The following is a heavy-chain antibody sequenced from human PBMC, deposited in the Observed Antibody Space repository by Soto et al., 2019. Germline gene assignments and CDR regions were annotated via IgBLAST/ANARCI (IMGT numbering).Heavy chain of an antibody. CDR3: ASRGYCSSTSCSNYFDY. D-gene: IGHD2-2*01. Sequence: QLQLQESGPGLVKPSETLSLTCTVSGGSISSSSYYWGWIRQPPGKGLEWIGSIYYSGSTYYNPSLKSRVTISVDTSKTQFSLKLSSVTAADTAVYYCASRGYCSSTSCSNYFDYWGQGTLVTVSS. CDR2: IYYSGST. V-gene: IGHV4-39*01. J-gene: IGHJ4*02. CDR1: GGSISSSSYY.